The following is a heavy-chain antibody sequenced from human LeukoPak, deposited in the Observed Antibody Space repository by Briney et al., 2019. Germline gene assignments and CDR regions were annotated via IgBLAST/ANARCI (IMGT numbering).Heavy chain of an antibody. CDR1: GYTFTGYH. D-gene: IGHD3-16*02. V-gene: IGHV1-2*02. CDR3: ARDLTGDLYTFFDY. Sequence: GASVKVSCKTTGYTFTGYHLHWVRQAPGQGLEWMAWIQSDSGDTNYAQKFQGRVTVTRDKFTRTSYIEVGRLSSDDTAVYYCARDLTGDLYTFFDYWGQGTLVTVSS. CDR2: IQSDSGDT. J-gene: IGHJ4*02.